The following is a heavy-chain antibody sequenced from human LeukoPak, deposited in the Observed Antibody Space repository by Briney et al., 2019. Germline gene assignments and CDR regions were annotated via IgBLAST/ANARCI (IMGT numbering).Heavy chain of an antibody. CDR1: GGSINNYY. Sequence: SETLSLTCTVSGGSINNYYWSWIRQPAGKGLEWIGRIYTRGSTNYNPSLKSRVTMSVDPSKNQFSLKLSSVNAADTAVYYCARGRYCSADICSGGDAFDIWGQGTMVSVSS. CDR3: ARGRYCSADICSGGDAFDI. V-gene: IGHV4-4*07. J-gene: IGHJ3*02. CDR2: IYTRGST. D-gene: IGHD2-15*01.